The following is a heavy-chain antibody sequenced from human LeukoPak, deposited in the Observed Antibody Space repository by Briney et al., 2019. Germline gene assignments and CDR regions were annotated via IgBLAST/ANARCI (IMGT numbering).Heavy chain of an antibody. V-gene: IGHV1-69*05. D-gene: IGHD4-17*01. CDR1: GGTFSSYA. J-gene: IGHJ4*02. CDR2: IIPIFGTA. Sequence: SVKVSCKASGGTFSSYAISWVRQAPGQGLEWMGRIIPIFGTANYAQKFQGRVTITTDESTSTAYMELSSLRAEDTAVYYCARGDEDYGDYVMWGQGTLVTVSS. CDR3: ARGDEDYGDYVM.